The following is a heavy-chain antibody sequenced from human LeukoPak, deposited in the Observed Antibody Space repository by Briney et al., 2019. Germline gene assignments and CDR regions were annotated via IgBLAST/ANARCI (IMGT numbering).Heavy chain of an antibody. CDR1: GFTFSSYA. D-gene: IGHD3-3*01. V-gene: IGHV3-23*01. CDR3: ARLPYYDFWSGYPYYFDY. Sequence: GGSLRLSCAASGFTFSSYAMSWVRQAPGKGLEWVSAISGSGGSTYYADSVKGRFTISRDNSKNTLCLQMNSLRAEDTAVYYCARLPYYDFWSGYPYYFDYWGQGTLVTVSS. J-gene: IGHJ4*02. CDR2: ISGSGGST.